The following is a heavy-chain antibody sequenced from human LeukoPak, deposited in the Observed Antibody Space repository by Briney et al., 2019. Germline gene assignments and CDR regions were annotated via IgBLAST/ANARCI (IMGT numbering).Heavy chain of an antibody. J-gene: IGHJ4*02. Sequence: PGGSLRLSCAASGFTFSSYEMNWVRQAPGKGLEWVSYISSSGSTIYYADSVKGRFTISRDNAKNSLYLQMNSLRAEDTAVYYCARESGGGDYYDSSGHFDYWGQGTLVTVSS. CDR3: ARESGGGDYYDSSGHFDY. D-gene: IGHD3-22*01. V-gene: IGHV3-48*03. CDR1: GFTFSSYE. CDR2: ISSSGSTI.